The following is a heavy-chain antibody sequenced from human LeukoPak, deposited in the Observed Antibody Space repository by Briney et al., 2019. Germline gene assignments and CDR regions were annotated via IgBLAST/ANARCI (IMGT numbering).Heavy chain of an antibody. CDR3: ARHGTSGTNLNWFDP. CDR1: AGSISSFY. Sequence: SESLSLTCTVAAGSISSFYWRWSPQPPGKGLEWSAYNEYSGSTNYNHSSKSRATISVETTKNQFSLKLSSVAAADKAVYYSARHGTSGTNLNWFDPWGQGTLVTVSS. J-gene: IGHJ5*02. D-gene: IGHD1-1*01. V-gene: IGHV4-59*01. CDR2: NEYSGST.